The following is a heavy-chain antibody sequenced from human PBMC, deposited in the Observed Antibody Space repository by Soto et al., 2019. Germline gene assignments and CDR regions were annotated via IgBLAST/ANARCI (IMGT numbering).Heavy chain of an antibody. V-gene: IGHV4-38-2*02. CDR1: GDSISSGSY. Sequence: SETLSLTCTVSGDSISSGSYWGWIRQPPGEGPEWIASIYHGGTTFYNPSLKSRISISVDTSKNQFSLRLTSVTAADTATYYCARVHFMVVAGSTFDYWGPGTLVTVYS. J-gene: IGHJ4*03. CDR3: ARVHFMVVAGSTFDY. D-gene: IGHD6-19*01. CDR2: IYHGGTT.